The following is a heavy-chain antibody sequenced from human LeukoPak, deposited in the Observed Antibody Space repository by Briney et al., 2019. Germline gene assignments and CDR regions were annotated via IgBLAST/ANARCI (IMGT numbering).Heavy chain of an antibody. CDR2: IRYDGTNK. CDR3: AKDAPPHYYDSSGTYVDY. V-gene: IGHV3-30*02. D-gene: IGHD3-22*01. CDR1: GFTFSNYG. J-gene: IGHJ4*02. Sequence: PGGSLRLSCAASGFTFSNYGMHWVRLAPGKGLEWVAFIRYDGTNKYYADSVKGRFTISRDNSKNTLYLQMSSLRPEDTAVYYCAKDAPPHYYDSSGTYVDYWGQGTLVTVSS.